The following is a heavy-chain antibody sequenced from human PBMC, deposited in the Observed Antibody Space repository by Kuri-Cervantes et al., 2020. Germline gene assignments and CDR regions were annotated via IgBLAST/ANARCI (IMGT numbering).Heavy chain of an antibody. CDR2: IVVGSGNT. Sequence: SVKVSCKASGFTFTSSAVQWVRQARGQRLEWIGWIVVGSGNTNYAQKFQERVTITRDMSTSTAYMELSSLRSEDTAVYYCVRDTGVAGSFYFDFWGQGTLVTVSS. J-gene: IGHJ4*02. CDR3: VRDTGVAGSFYFDF. CDR1: GFTFTSSA. V-gene: IGHV1-58*01. D-gene: IGHD6-19*01.